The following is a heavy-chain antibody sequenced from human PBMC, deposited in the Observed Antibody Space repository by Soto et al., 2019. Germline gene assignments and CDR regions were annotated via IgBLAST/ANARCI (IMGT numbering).Heavy chain of an antibody. CDR2: TSHDGTNK. CDR1: GFTFSRYG. D-gene: IGHD5-12*01. CDR3: ATETVATIRHTRIYYYYGLDV. Sequence: QVQRVESGGGVVQPGRSLRLSCATSGFTFSRYGIHWVRQAPGKGLEWVAVTSHDGTNKYYTDSVKGRFIISRDNSKNTLYLEMNSLRAEDTAVYYCATETVATIRHTRIYYYYGLDVWCQGTTVSVSS. J-gene: IGHJ6*02. V-gene: IGHV3-30*03.